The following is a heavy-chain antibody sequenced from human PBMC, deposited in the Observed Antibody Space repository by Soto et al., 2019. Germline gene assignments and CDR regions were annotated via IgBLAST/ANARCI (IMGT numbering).Heavy chain of an antibody. CDR1: GGSFSGYY. D-gene: IGHD3-22*01. V-gene: IGHV4-34*01. J-gene: IGHJ5*02. CDR2: INHSGST. Sequence: QVQLQQWGAGLLKPSETLSLTCAVYGGSFSGYYWSWIRQPPGKGLEWIGEINHSGSTNYNPSLKSRVTISVDTSTNQFSLKLSSVTAADTAVYYCARGADYYDSSGSNWFDPWGQGTLVTVSS. CDR3: ARGADYYDSSGSNWFDP.